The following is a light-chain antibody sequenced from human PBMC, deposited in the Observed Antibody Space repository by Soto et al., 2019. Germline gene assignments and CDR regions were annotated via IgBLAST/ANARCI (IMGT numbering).Light chain of an antibody. CDR3: NSYAGSPYV. CDR2: EVN. J-gene: IGLJ1*01. V-gene: IGLV2-8*01. CDR1: SSDVGGYNY. Sequence: QSALTQPPSASGSPGQSVTISCTGTSSDVGGYNYVSWYQQHPGKAPKLMIYEVNKRPSGVPDRFSGSKSGNTASLTVSGXXXXXEADYYCNSYAGSPYVFGTGTKLTVL.